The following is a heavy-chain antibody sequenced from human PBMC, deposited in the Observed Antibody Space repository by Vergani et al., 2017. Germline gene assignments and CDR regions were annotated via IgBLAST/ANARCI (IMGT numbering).Heavy chain of an antibody. Sequence: QVQLQESGPGLVKPSETLSLTCTVSGASVNRANYYWSWLRPTPGTGLEWLVSIYHSGGYSYSPFLKSRFTISLDTSKNQFSLKVASVTSADTAMYYCASTFCGGECYYDHWGQGTLVTVS. V-gene: IGHV4-61*01. CDR3: ASTFCGGECYYDH. CDR2: IYHSGGY. D-gene: IGHD2-21*01. J-gene: IGHJ4*02. CDR1: GASVNRANYY.